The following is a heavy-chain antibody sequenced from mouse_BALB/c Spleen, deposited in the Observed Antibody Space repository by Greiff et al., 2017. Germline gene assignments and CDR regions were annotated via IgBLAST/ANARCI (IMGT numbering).Heavy chain of an antibody. J-gene: IGHJ4*01. D-gene: IGHD2-4*01. V-gene: IGHV3-2*02. Sequence: VQLKESGPGLVKPSQSLSLTCTVTGYSITSDYAWNWIRQFPGNKLEWMGYISYSGSTSYNPSLKSRISITRDTSKNQFFLQLNSVTTEDTATYYCARDGNDYDPYAMDYWGQGTSVTVSS. CDR3: ARDGNDYDPYAMDY. CDR1: GYSITSDYA. CDR2: ISYSGST.